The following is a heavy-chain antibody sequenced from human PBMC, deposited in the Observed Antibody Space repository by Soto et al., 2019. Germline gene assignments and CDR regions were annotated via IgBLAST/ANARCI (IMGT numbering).Heavy chain of an antibody. CDR1: GGTFSSYA. D-gene: IGHD3-22*01. V-gene: IGHV1-69*13. CDR3: ARSDYYDSSGYSYYFDY. CDR2: IVPIFGTA. J-gene: IGHJ4*02. Sequence: SVKVSCKASGGTFSSYAISWVRQAPGQGLEWMGGIVPIFGTANYAQKFQGRVTITADESTSTAYMELSSLRSEDTAVYYCARSDYYDSSGYSYYFDYWGQGTLVTVSS.